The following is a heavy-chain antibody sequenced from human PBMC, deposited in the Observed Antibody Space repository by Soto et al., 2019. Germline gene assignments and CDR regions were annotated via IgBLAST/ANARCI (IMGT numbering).Heavy chain of an antibody. CDR3: ARSGYCSGGSCYSAPFDY. Sequence: GGSLRLSCAASGFTVSSNYMSWVRQAPGKGLEWVSVIYSGGSTYYADSVKGRFTISRHNSKNTLYLQMNSLRAEDTAVYYCARSGYCSGGSCYSAPFDYWGQGTLVTVSS. V-gene: IGHV3-53*04. J-gene: IGHJ4*02. CDR1: GFTVSSNY. CDR2: IYSGGST. D-gene: IGHD2-15*01.